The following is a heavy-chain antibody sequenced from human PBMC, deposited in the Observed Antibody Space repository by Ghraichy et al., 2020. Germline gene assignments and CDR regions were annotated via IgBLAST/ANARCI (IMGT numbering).Heavy chain of an antibody. V-gene: IGHV3-33*01. CDR2: IWYDGTTK. Sequence: GGSLRLSCAASGFNFTPYGMHWVRQAPGKGPQWVAVIWYDGTTKYYADSVKGRFTISRDNSKNTLFLQMDSLRVEDTAMYYCARDVAVVALGAFDSWGQGPMVTV. J-gene: IGHJ3*02. CDR1: GFNFTPYG. D-gene: IGHD3-16*01. CDR3: ARDVAVVALGAFDS.